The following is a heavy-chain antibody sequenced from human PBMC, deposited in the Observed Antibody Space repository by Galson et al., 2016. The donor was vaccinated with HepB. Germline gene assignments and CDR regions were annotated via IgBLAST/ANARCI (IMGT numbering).Heavy chain of an antibody. V-gene: IGHV5-51*01. CDR2: IHAIDSDT. CDR3: TRRRAVTGAPFDD. J-gene: IGHJ4*02. CDR1: GFSFSDHW. Sequence: QSGAEVKKPGESLKISCKGSGFSFSDHWIGWVRQVPGKGLEWMGIIHAIDSDTRTSPSFQGRVTMSVDTSITTAYLQWSSLEASDTAMYYCTRRRAVTGAPFDDWGQGALITVSS. D-gene: IGHD1-26*01.